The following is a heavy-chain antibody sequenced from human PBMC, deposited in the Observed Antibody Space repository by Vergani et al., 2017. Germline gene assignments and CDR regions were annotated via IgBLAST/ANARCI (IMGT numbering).Heavy chain of an antibody. CDR1: DSSIMTNPY. Sequence: QVQLQESGPGLVKPSETLTLTCDVSDSSIMTNPYWGWFRQSPGKVLEWIGCIHDSGETHYNSSLKSRVSSSIVSSSKFSLSLTSVTAADTAIYYCARHRGWGGFFPSSYFYGMDVWGHGTTVTVSS. CDR3: ARHRGWGGFFPSSYFYGMDV. CDR2: IHDSGET. D-gene: IGHD3-10*01. J-gene: IGHJ6*02. V-gene: IGHV4-38-2*01.